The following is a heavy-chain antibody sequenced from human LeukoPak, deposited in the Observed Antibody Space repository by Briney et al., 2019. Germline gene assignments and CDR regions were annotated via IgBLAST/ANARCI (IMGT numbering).Heavy chain of an antibody. J-gene: IGHJ3*02. D-gene: IGHD4-17*01. CDR2: ISYIGST. CDR3: AKDLVTVTKGFDI. Sequence: PSETLSLTCAVSDDSFSSHYWTWIRQPPGKGLEWIGYISYIGSTNYNPSLKSRVTISIDTSKNQFSLKLSSVTAADTAVYYCAKDLVTVTKGFDIWGQGTMVSVSS. CDR1: DDSFSSHY. V-gene: IGHV4-59*11.